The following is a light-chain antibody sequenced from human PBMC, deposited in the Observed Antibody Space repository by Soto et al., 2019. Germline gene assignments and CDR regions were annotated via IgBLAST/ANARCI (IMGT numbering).Light chain of an antibody. J-gene: IGKJ1*01. CDR1: QSVLYSSNNKNY. CDR3: QQYYSTQT. V-gene: IGKV4-1*01. CDR2: WAS. Sequence: DIVMTQSPDSLAVSLGERATINCKSSQSVLYSSNNKNYLAWYQQKPGQPPNLLIYWASTRASGVPDRFSGSGSGTDFTLTISSLQAEDVAVYYCQQYYSTQTFGQGTKVDIK.